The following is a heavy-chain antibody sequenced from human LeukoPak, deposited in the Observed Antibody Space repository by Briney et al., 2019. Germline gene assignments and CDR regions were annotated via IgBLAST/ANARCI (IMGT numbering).Heavy chain of an antibody. J-gene: IGHJ5*02. V-gene: IGHV3-74*01. Sequence: GGSLRLSCAASGFTFSDHWMHWVRQAPGKGLVWVSRINSDGRSTSYADSVKGRFTISRDNAKNTLYLQMNSLRAEDTAVYYCARDIGATNWFDPWGQGTLVTVSS. CDR1: GFTFSDHW. CDR2: INSDGRST. CDR3: ARDIGATNWFDP. D-gene: IGHD1-26*01.